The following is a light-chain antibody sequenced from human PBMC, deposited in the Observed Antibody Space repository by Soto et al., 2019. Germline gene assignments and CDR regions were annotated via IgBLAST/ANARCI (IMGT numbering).Light chain of an antibody. CDR3: QQYDAFPLT. J-gene: IGKJ4*01. CDR2: DAS. CDR1: QDINIY. Sequence: DIQLTQSPACLSASVRERVTITCQASQDINIYLNWYQQTPGKAPKLLIYDASDLETGVPSRFSGTGSETDFTFTITSLQPEDAATYYCQQYDAFPLTFGGGTKVDIK. V-gene: IGKV1-33*01.